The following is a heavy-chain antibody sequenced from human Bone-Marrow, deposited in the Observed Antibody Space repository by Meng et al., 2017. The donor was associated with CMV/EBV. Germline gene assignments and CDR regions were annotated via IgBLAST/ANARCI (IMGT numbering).Heavy chain of an antibody. CDR1: GFTFSSYW. J-gene: IGHJ4*02. Sequence: GESLKISCAASGFTFSSYWMSWVRQAPGKGLEWVAFIRYDGSNKYYADSVKGRFTISRDNSKNTLYLQMNSLRAEDTAVYYCAKDRPFDCWGQGTLVTVSS. V-gene: IGHV3-30*02. CDR2: IRYDGSNK. CDR3: AKDRPFDC. D-gene: IGHD6-6*01.